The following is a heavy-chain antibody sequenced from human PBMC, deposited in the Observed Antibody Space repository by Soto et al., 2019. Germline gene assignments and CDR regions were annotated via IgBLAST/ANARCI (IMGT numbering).Heavy chain of an antibody. D-gene: IGHD3-9*01. J-gene: IGHJ4*02. CDR2: ISGGGDST. V-gene: IGHV3-23*01. CDR1: GFSFSSYV. CDR3: AKDRVEYISGYGF. Sequence: GGSLRLSCAASGFSFSSYVMSWVRQAPGKGLEWVSTISGGGDSTYYADSVKGRFTISRDNSENTLYLRMNSLRAEDTAVYYCAKDRVEYISGYGFWGQGTLVTVSS.